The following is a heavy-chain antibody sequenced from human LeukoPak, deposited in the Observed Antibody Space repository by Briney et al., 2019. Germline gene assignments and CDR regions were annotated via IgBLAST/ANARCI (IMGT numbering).Heavy chain of an antibody. Sequence: PSETLSLTCAVYGGSFSGHYWSWLRQLPGKGLEWIGQINHSGSTNYNPSLKSRVTISVDTSKNQFSLKLSSVTAADTAVYYCARRSRGYSYGRNWFDPWGQGTLVTVSS. CDR3: ARRSRGYSYGRNWFDP. V-gene: IGHV4-34*01. D-gene: IGHD5-18*01. CDR1: GGSFSGHY. CDR2: INHSGST. J-gene: IGHJ5*02.